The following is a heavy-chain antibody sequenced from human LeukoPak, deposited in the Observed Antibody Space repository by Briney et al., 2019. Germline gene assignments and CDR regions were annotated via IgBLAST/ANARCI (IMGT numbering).Heavy chain of an antibody. CDR1: GYIFINYG. CDR3: ARDLSSGWTTD. V-gene: IGHV1-18*01. CDR2: ISGHNGNT. D-gene: IGHD6-19*01. J-gene: IGHJ4*02. Sequence: GASVKVSCKASGYIFINYGISWVRQAPGQGLEWMGWISGHNGNTNYAQKLQGRVTMTTDTSTSTAYMELRSLRSDDTAVYYCARDLSSGWTTDWGQGTLVTVSS.